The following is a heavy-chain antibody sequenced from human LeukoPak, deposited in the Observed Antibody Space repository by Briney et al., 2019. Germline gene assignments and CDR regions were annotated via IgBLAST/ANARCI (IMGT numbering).Heavy chain of an antibody. D-gene: IGHD5-24*01. CDR2: ISWNSGSI. CDR3: AKGKRWLQLLYYFDY. V-gene: IGHV3-9*01. J-gene: IGHJ4*02. Sequence: GGSLRLSCAASGFTFDDYAMHWVRQAPGKGLEWVSGISWNSGSIGYADSVKGRFTISRDNAKNSLYLQMNSLRAEDTALYYCAKGKRWLQLLYYFDYWGQGPRSPSPQ. CDR1: GFTFDDYA.